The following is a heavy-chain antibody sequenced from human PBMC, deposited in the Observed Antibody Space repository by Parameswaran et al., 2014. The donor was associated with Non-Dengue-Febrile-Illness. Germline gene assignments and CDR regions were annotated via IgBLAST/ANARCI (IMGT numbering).Heavy chain of an antibody. J-gene: IGHJ5*02. D-gene: IGHD2-15*01. CDR2: IYTSGST. CDR1: GGSISSYY. CDR3: ARVVGSVVVAAMYNWFDP. V-gene: IGHV4-4*07. Sequence: SETLSLTCTVSGGSISSYYWSWIRQPAGKGLEWIGRIYTSGSTNYNPSLKSRVTMSVDTSKNQFSLKLSSVTAADTAVYYCARVVGSVVVAAMYNWFDPWGQGTLVTVSS.